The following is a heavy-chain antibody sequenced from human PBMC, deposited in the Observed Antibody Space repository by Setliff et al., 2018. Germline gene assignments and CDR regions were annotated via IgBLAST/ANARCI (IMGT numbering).Heavy chain of an antibody. J-gene: IGHJ4*02. D-gene: IGHD1-26*01. CDR2: ITPFNGNT. CDR1: GYTFTYRY. Sequence: ASVKVSCKASGYTFTYRYLHWVRQAPGQALEWMGWITPFNGNTNYAQKFQDRVTMTRDTSTSTAYMELSSLRSEDTAVYYCARLGVGATTGKSYYFDYWGQGTLVTVSS. CDR3: ARLGVGATTGKSYYFDY. V-gene: IGHV1-45*02.